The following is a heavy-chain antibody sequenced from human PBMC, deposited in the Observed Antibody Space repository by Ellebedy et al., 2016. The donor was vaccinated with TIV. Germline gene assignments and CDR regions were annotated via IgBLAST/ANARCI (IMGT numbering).Heavy chain of an antibody. Sequence: MPSETLSLTCTVSGGSISSGGYYLSWIRQHPGKGLAWIGSLYYSGSTYYNPSLESRVTISLDTSKNQFSLRLSSVTAADTAVYYCARCHYDILTGLPSGMDVWGQGTTVTVSS. V-gene: IGHV4-31*03. CDR1: GGSISSGGYY. J-gene: IGHJ6*02. D-gene: IGHD3-9*01. CDR2: LYYSGST. CDR3: ARCHYDILTGLPSGMDV.